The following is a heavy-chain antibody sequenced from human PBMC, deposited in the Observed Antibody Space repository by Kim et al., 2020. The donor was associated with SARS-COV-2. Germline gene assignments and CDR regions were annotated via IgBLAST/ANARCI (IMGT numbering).Heavy chain of an antibody. CDR2: VYYSGNT. CDR3: ARQRESGTWY. V-gene: IGHV4-39*01. CDR1: GVSIRDSSYY. J-gene: IGHJ2*01. Sequence: SETLSLTCTVSGVSIRDSSYYWGWFRQPPGKGLEWIGTVYYSGNTYYSPSLRSRVTILVDTSKNQFSLMLGSVTAADTALYVCARQRESGTWY. D-gene: IGHD6-25*01.